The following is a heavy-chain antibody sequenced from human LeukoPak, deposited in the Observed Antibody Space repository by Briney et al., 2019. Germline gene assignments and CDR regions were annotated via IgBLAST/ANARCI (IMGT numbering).Heavy chain of an antibody. Sequence: GGSLRLSCAASGFTFSSYAMSWVRQAPGKGLEWVSAISGSGGSTYYADSVKGRFTISRDNSKNTLYLQMNSLRAEDTAVYYCAKDLTGYGDCGDVTWGQGTLVTVSS. CDR1: GFTFSSYA. CDR2: ISGSGGST. D-gene: IGHD4-17*01. CDR3: AKDLTGYGDCGDVT. J-gene: IGHJ4*02. V-gene: IGHV3-23*01.